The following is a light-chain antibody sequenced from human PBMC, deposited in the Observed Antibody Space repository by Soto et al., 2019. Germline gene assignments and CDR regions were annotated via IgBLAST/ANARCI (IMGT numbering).Light chain of an antibody. V-gene: IGKV3-11*01. Sequence: EIVLTQSPATLSLSPGDTATLSCRASQSVSRYLAWYQQKPGQAPRLLIYDASNRATGIPAGFSGSGSGTDFTLTIGSLEPEDFAVYYCQHRSNWPRTFGQGTKVEIK. CDR3: QHRSNWPRT. J-gene: IGKJ2*01. CDR2: DAS. CDR1: QSVSRY.